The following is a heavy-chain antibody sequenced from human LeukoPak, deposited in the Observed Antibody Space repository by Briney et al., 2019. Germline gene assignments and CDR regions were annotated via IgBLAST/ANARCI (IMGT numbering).Heavy chain of an antibody. CDR3: TGRITMIRGVITNFDS. Sequence: GGSLRLSCAASGFTFSNAWMSWVRQAPGKGLEWVGSIKSKTDGGTTDYAAPVKGRFTISRDDSKNTLYLQMNSLKTEDTAVYYCTGRITMIRGVITNFDSWGQGTLVTVSS. CDR2: IKSKTDGGTT. J-gene: IGHJ4*02. CDR1: GFTFSNAW. V-gene: IGHV3-15*01. D-gene: IGHD3-10*01.